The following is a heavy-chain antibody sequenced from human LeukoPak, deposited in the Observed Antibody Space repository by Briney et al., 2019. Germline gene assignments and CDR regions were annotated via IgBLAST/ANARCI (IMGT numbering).Heavy chain of an antibody. CDR2: ISGSGGST. J-gene: IGHJ6*03. D-gene: IGHD6-13*01. CDR1: GFTFSSYS. V-gene: IGHV3-23*01. CDR3: AKVQDSSSWYENYYYYYYMDV. Sequence: GGSLRLSCAASGFTFSSYSMNWIRQAPGKGLEWVSAISGSGGSTYYADSVRGRFTISRDNSKNTLYLQMNSLRAEDTAVYYCAKVQDSSSWYENYYYYYYMDVWGKGTTVTVSS.